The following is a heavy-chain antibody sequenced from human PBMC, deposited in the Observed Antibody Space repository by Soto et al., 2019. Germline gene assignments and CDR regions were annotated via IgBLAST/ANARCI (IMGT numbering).Heavy chain of an antibody. V-gene: IGHV4-59*01. CDR1: GGSISSYY. J-gene: IGHJ4*02. CDR3: ARGGYYDILTGYQPGSEFDY. Sequence: SETLSLTCTVSGGSISSYYWSWIRQPPGKGLEWIGYIYYSGSTNYNPSLKSRVTISVDTSKNQFSLKLSSVTAADTAVYYCARGGYYDILTGYQPGSEFDYWGQGTLVTVSS. D-gene: IGHD3-9*01. CDR2: IYYSGST.